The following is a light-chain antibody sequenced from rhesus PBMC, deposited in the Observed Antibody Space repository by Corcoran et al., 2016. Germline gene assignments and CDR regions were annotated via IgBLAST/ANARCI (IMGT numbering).Light chain of an antibody. CDR1: QGISRY. CDR3: HQGNINPPT. V-gene: IGKV1-32*02. Sequence: DIQMSQSPSSLSASVGDRVTITCRASQGISRYINWYQQKQGKAPKLLIYYANSLASGVTSRFSGSGSWTEVTLTINSLQPEDFSTYYSHQGNINPPTFGPGTKLDIK. CDR2: YAN. J-gene: IGKJ3*01.